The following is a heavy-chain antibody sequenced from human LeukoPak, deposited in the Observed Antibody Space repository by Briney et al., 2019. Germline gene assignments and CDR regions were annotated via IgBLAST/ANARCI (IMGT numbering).Heavy chain of an antibody. CDR3: ARDELITFGGVIATPLDY. V-gene: IGHV1-46*01. CDR2: INPSGGST. D-gene: IGHD3-16*02. CDR1: GYTFTSYY. Sequence: ASVKSSCKASGYTFTSYYMHWVREAPGQGLEWMGIINPSGGSTSYAQKFQGRVTITADESTSTAYMELSSLRSEDTAVYYCARDELITFGGVIATPLDYWGQGTLVTVSS. J-gene: IGHJ4*02.